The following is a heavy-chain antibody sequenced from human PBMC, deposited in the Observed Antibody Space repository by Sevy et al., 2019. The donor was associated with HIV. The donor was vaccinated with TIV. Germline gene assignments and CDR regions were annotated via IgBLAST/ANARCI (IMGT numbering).Heavy chain of an antibody. Sequence: SETLSLTCTVSGGSISSYYWSWIRQPPGKGLEWIGYIYYSGSTNYNPSLKSRVTISVDTSKNQFSLKLSSVTAADTAVYYCARDNRVSSPYHYYMDVWGKGTTVTVSS. J-gene: IGHJ6*03. CDR3: ARDNRVSSPYHYYMDV. CDR2: IYYSGST. D-gene: IGHD3-16*01. CDR1: GGSISSYY. V-gene: IGHV4-59*01.